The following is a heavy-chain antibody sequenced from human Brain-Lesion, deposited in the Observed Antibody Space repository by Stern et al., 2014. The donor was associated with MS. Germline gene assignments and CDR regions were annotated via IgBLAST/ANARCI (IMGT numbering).Heavy chain of an antibody. Sequence: VQLVESGAEVKKPGASVKVSCKTSGYIFTGYYIHWVRQAPGKGLEWMAGSNPNTGGTKYAKKFQGRVPMSRDTSISTAYVELSSLTSDDTAVYYCARDQRGITIFGVVTDYYYLGMDVWGQGTTVTVSS. D-gene: IGHD3-3*01. V-gene: IGHV1-2*02. CDR3: ARDQRGITIFGVVTDYYYLGMDV. CDR2: SNPNTGGT. J-gene: IGHJ6*02. CDR1: GYIFTGYY.